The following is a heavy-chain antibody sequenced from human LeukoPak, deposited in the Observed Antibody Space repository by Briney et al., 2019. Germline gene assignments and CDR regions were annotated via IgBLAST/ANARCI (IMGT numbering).Heavy chain of an antibody. CDR1: GFTFSSYS. CDR3: ARSFGVVTLPTDV. J-gene: IGHJ6*02. CDR2: ISSSSSYI. Sequence: PGGSLRLSCAASGFTFSSYSMDWVRQAPGKGLEWVSSISSSSSYIYYADSVKGRFTISRDNAKNSLYLQMDSLRAEDTAVYYCARSFGVVTLPTDVWGQGTTVTVSS. D-gene: IGHD3-3*01. V-gene: IGHV3-21*01.